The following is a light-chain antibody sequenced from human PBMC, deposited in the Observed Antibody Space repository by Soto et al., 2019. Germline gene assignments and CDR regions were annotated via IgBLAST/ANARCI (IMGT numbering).Light chain of an antibody. J-gene: IGKJ1*01. CDR1: QSISRW. V-gene: IGKV1-5*01. CDR2: DAS. Sequence: DIQMTQSPSTMSAYVGDRVTITCRASQSISRWSGWYQQKPGKAPNLLIYDASTLESVVPSRFSGSGSGTEFTLTISSRQADDFATYYCQQYNNYASWTFGQGTRVEI. CDR3: QQYNNYASWT.